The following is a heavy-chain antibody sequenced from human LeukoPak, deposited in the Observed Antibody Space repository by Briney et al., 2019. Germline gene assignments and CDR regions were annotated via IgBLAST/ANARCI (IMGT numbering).Heavy chain of an antibody. CDR3: AKRIAAAGGDWYFDL. Sequence: GGSLRLSCAASGFTFSSYWMSWVRQAPGKGLEWVANIKQDGSEKYYVDSVKGRFTISRDNAKNSLYLQMNSLRAKDTAVYYCAKRIAAAGGDWYFDLWGRGTLVTVSS. V-gene: IGHV3-7*01. CDR2: IKQDGSEK. J-gene: IGHJ2*01. D-gene: IGHD6-13*01. CDR1: GFTFSSYW.